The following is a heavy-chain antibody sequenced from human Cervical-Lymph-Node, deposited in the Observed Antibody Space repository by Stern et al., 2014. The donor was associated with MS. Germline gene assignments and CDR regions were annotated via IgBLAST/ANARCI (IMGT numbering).Heavy chain of an antibody. CDR2: IHDSGST. Sequence: VQLEESDPGLVKPSQTLSLTCTVSGGSISSSGYYWSWIRQPADKGLEWIGRIHDSGSTYYNPSLTSRVTISMDTAQNQFSLKMPSVTAADTAVYYCATTRWDLFTWNWFDPWGQGTLVTVSS. D-gene: IGHD1-26*01. CDR3: ATTRWDLFTWNWFDP. J-gene: IGHJ5*02. V-gene: IGHV4-61*02. CDR1: GGSISSSGYY.